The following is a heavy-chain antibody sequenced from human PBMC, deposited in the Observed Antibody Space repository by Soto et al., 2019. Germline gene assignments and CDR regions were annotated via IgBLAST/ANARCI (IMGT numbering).Heavy chain of an antibody. CDR1: GYSFTSYG. J-gene: IGHJ4*02. V-gene: IGHV1-18*04. CDR3: ARDQRLTVAGTGDY. Sequence: ASVKVSCKASGYSFTSYGISWVRQAPGQGLEWMGWISAYNGNTNYAQKVQGRVTMTTDTSTSTAYMELRSLRSDDTAVYYCARDQRLTVAGTGDYWGQGTLVTVSS. D-gene: IGHD6-19*01. CDR2: ISAYNGNT.